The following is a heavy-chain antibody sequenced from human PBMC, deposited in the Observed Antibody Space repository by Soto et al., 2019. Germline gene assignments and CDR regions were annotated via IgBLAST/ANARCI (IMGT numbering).Heavy chain of an antibody. CDR3: ARVWIDINSWLSSADY. D-gene: IGHD6-13*01. CDR1: GYTFTSYG. Sequence: ASVKVSCKASGYTFTSYGISWVRQAPGQGLEWMGWISAYNGNTNYAQKLQGRVTMTTDTSTSTAYMELRSLRSDDTAVYYCARVWIDINSWLSSADYWGQGTLVTVSS. J-gene: IGHJ4*02. CDR2: ISAYNGNT. V-gene: IGHV1-18*01.